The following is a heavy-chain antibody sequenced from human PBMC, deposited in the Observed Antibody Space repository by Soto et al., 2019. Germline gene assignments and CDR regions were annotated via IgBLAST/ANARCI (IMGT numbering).Heavy chain of an antibody. CDR3: AAELGFGKLSVV. J-gene: IGHJ6*02. CDR2: IIPLFGTT. D-gene: IGHD3-10*01. V-gene: IGHV1-69*01. CDR1: GDTFKNCV. Sequence: QVQVVQSGVEVRRPGSSVKVSCKASGDTFKNCVISWVRQAPGQGLEWMGGIIPLFGTTDFAQRFQGRLTITTDESTTTASMELSRLRSEDTATYYGAAELGFGKLSVVWGQGTTVIVSS.